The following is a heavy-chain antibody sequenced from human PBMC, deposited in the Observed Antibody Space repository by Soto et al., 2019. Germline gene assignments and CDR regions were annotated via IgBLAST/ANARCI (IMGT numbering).Heavy chain of an antibody. V-gene: IGHV1-46*01. J-gene: IGHJ4*02. Sequence: QVQLVQSGAGVRKPGASVKVSCKASGYKFTDYFVHWVRQAPGQGPEWMGIINPDGGTTSYAQKFQGRVTMTSDTSTSTLYMELRSLRSEDTAVYYCVSLIGVDILRDYWGQGTRVTVSS. D-gene: IGHD3-3*01. CDR2: INPDGGTT. CDR1: GYKFTDYF. CDR3: VSLIGVDILRDY.